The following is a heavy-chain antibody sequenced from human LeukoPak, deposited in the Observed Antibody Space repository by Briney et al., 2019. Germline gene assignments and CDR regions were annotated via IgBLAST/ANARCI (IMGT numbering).Heavy chain of an antibody. CDR3: ARLAMVRRIRPKYYMDV. Sequence: GGSLRLSCAASGFTFSSYSMNWVRQAPGKGLEWVSSISSSSSYIYYADSVKGRFTISRDNAKNSLYLQMNSLRAEDTAVYYCARLAMVRRIRPKYYMDVWGKGTTVTISS. D-gene: IGHD3-10*01. J-gene: IGHJ6*03. V-gene: IGHV3-21*01. CDR1: GFTFSSYS. CDR2: ISSSSSYI.